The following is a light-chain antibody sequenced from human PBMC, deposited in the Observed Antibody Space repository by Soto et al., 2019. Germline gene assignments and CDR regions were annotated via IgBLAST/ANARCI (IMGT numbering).Light chain of an antibody. CDR1: QWINFY. CDR3: QQYDNLPFT. J-gene: IGKJ4*01. Sequence: DVQLTHSPSSLSAFLGDTVTIICQASQWINFYLNWYQQKPGKAPKLLIHDTSKWQAGVPSRFSGSRSGTDFTLTISSLQPEDLATYHCQQYDNLPFTFGGGTKVDI. V-gene: IGKV1-33*01. CDR2: DTS.